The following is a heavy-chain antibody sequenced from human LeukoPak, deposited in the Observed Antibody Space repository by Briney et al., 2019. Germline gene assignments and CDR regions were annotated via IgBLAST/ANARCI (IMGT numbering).Heavy chain of an antibody. V-gene: IGHV1-2*04. CDR2: INPNSGGT. J-gene: IGHJ3*02. CDR1: GYTFTGYY. D-gene: IGHD4-17*01. Sequence: EASVKVSCKASGYTFTGYYMHWVRQAPGQGLEWMGWINPNSGGTNYAQKFQGWVTMTRDTSISTAYMELSRLRSDDTAVYYCARDATDDAFDIWGQGTMVTVSS. CDR3: ARDATDDAFDI.